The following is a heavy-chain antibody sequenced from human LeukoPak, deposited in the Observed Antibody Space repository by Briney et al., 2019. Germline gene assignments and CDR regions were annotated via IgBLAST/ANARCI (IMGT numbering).Heavy chain of an antibody. CDR2: IIPILGIA. J-gene: IGHJ4*02. V-gene: IGHV1-69*04. CDR3: ARDSYYYGSGSNE. Sequence: GASVKVSCKASGGTFSSYAISWVRQAPGQGLEWMGRIIPILGIAYYAQKFQGRVTITAGKSTSTAYMELSSLRSEDTAVYYCARDSYYYGSGSNEWGQGTLVTVSS. D-gene: IGHD3-10*01. CDR1: GGTFSSYA.